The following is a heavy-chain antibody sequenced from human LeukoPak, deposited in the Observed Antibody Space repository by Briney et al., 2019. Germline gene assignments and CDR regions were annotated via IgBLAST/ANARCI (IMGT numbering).Heavy chain of an antibody. CDR1: GFTSSNVW. CDR2: IRRKTDGETT. V-gene: IGHV3-15*01. CDR3: VTDLVIKGYFDY. J-gene: IGHJ4*02. D-gene: IGHD2-21*01. Sequence: GGSPRLSCAASGFTSSNVWMSCVRQVPGKGRECVCRIRRKTDGETTDHAAPVKGRFTISRDDSKNTLYLQMNSLKTEDTAVYYCVTDLVIKGYFDYWGQGALVTVSS.